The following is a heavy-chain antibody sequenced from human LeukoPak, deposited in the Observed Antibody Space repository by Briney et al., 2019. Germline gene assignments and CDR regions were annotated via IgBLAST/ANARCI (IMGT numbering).Heavy chain of an antibody. Sequence: SEGLCLSCADPVGSLIPYFRSWFRQPPRKGLEWIGYISYTGSTIYSPSLKSRVTISVDTSKNQFSLQLTSVTAADTAVYYCARDDYRGVTNFDPWGQGTLVTVSS. D-gene: IGHD3-10*01. J-gene: IGHJ5*02. V-gene: IGHV4-59*01. CDR2: ISYTGST. CDR1: VGSLIPYF. CDR3: ARDDYRGVTNFDP.